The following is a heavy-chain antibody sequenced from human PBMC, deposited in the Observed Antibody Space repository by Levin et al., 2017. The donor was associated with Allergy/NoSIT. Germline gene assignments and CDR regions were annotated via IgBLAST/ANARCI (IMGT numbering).Heavy chain of an antibody. CDR1: GFTFGSYA. V-gene: IGHV3-23*01. J-gene: IGHJ4*02. CDR2: ITGSGGYT. Sequence: PGGSLRLSCVASGFTFGSYAMSWVRQAPGKGLEWVSAITGSGGYTYYADSVKGRFTISRDNSKNTLYLQLSSLRVEDTAVYYCAKGLENYHDTSGYYEWGQGTLVTVSS. CDR3: AKGLENYHDTSGYYE. D-gene: IGHD3-22*01.